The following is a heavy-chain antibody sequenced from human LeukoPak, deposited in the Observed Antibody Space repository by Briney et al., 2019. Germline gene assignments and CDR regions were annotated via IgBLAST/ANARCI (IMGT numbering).Heavy chain of an antibody. CDR1: GFTFDDYA. D-gene: IGHD6-19*01. Sequence: GGSLRLSCAASGFTFDDYAMHWVRHAPGKGLEWVSGISWNSGYIGYADSVKGRFTISRDSAKNSLYLQMNSLRPEDTALYYCAKDLKYSSRYFDYWGQGTLVTVSS. CDR2: ISWNSGYI. J-gene: IGHJ4*02. CDR3: AKDLKYSSRYFDY. V-gene: IGHV3-9*01.